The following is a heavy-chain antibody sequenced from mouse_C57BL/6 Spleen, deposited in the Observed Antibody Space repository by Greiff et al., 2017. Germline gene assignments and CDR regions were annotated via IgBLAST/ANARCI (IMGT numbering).Heavy chain of an antibody. Sequence: VKLQESGPGLVQPSQSLSITCTVSGFSLTSYGVHWVRQSPGKGLEWLGVIWSGGSTDYNAAFISRLSISKDNSKSQVFFKMNSLQADDTAIYYCASLYDYFAYWGQGTLVTVSA. V-gene: IGHV2-2*01. CDR1: GFSLTSYG. CDR3: ASLYDYFAY. J-gene: IGHJ3*01. D-gene: IGHD2-4*01. CDR2: IWSGGST.